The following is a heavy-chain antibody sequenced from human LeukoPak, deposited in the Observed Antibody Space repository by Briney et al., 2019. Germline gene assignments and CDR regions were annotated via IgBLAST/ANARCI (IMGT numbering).Heavy chain of an antibody. J-gene: IGHJ6*02. CDR2: INPSGGST. CDR1: GYTFTGYC. Sequence: ASVKVSCKASGYTFTGYCMHWVRQAPGQGLEWMGIINPSGGSTSYAQKFQGRVTMTRDTSTSTVYMELSSLRSEDTAVYYCARDPYMTTVTTVRGMDVWGQGTTVTVSS. CDR3: ARDPYMTTVTTVRGMDV. V-gene: IGHV1-46*01. D-gene: IGHD4-11*01.